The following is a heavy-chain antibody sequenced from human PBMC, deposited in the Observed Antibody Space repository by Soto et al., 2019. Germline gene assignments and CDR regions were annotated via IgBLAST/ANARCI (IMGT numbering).Heavy chain of an antibody. CDR3: AKFYDFWSGYVGWFDP. Sequence: EVQLLESGGGLVQPGGSLRLSCAASGFTFSSYAMSWVRQAPGKGLEWVSAISGSGGSTYYADSVKGRFTISRDNSKNTLYLQMNSLRAEDTAVYYCAKFYDFWSGYVGWFDPWGQGTLVTVSS. CDR1: GFTFSSYA. D-gene: IGHD3-3*01. J-gene: IGHJ5*02. CDR2: ISGSGGST. V-gene: IGHV3-23*01.